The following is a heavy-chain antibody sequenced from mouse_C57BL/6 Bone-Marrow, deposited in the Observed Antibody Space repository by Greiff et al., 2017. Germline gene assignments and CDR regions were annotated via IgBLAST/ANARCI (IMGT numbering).Heavy chain of an antibody. CDR3: AREDGYSLFAY. CDR2: ISSGSSTI. Sequence: EVMLVESGGGLVKPGGSLKLSCAASGFTFSDYGMHWVRQAPETGLEWVAYISSGSSTIYYADTVKGRFTISRDNAKNTLFLQMTSLRSEDTAMYYCAREDGYSLFAYWGQGTLVTVSA. CDR1: GFTFSDYG. J-gene: IGHJ3*01. V-gene: IGHV5-17*01. D-gene: IGHD2-3*01.